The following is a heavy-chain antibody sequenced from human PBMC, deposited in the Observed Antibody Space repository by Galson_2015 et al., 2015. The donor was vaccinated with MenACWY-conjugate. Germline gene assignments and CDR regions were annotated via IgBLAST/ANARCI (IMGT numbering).Heavy chain of an antibody. CDR3: ARDRGRFDP. CDR1: GFNVRGDF. J-gene: IGHJ5*02. CDR2: IYSGGIT. Sequence: SLRLSCAAAGFNVRGDFMSWVRQAPGKGLEWVSVIYSGGITYYADSVKGRFTISRDDANNTVYLQMNSLRVDDTAVYYCARDRGRFDPWGQGTLVTVSS. D-gene: IGHD3-16*01. V-gene: IGHV3-66*01.